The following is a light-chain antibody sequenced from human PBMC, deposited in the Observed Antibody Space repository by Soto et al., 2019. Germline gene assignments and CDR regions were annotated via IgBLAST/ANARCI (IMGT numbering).Light chain of an antibody. CDR2: ETS. CDR1: QSIRSN. V-gene: IGKV3-15*01. J-gene: IGKJ2*01. CDR3: QHYDNWPVT. Sequence: EILMTQSPAALSVSPLEIASLSCRASQSIRSNLAWYRHKPGQAPSLLIYETSTRATGVPARFSGSGSGTEFTLTITSLQSEDIAIYYCQHYDNWPVTFGQGTKVDIK.